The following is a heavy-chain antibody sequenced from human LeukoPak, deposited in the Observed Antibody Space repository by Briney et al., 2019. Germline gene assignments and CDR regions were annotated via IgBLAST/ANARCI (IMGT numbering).Heavy chain of an antibody. CDR2: IRNKANKYIT. V-gene: IGHV3-72*01. Sequence: GGSLRLPCGAYGFSFRDYYMDWVRQAPGKGLEWVGRIRNKANKYITDYAASVEGRFTISRDDSKNSLSLQMRSLKTGDTAVYYCARVTARSIDCWGQGTLVTVSS. CDR1: GFSFRDYY. J-gene: IGHJ4*02. D-gene: IGHD2-21*02. CDR3: ARVTARSIDC.